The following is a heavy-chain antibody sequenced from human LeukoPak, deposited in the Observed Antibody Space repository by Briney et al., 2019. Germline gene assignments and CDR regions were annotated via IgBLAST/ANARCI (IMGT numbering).Heavy chain of an antibody. J-gene: IGHJ4*02. V-gene: IGHV4-4*07. CDR3: ARDKIAAAGTHIDY. D-gene: IGHD6-13*01. CDR2: IYTSGST. Sequence: PSETLSLTCTVSGGSISSYYWSWTRQPAGKGLEWIGRIYTSGSTNYNPSLKSRVTISVDKSKNQFSLKLSSVTAADTAVYYCARDKIAAAGTHIDYWGQGTLVTVSS. CDR1: GGSISSYY.